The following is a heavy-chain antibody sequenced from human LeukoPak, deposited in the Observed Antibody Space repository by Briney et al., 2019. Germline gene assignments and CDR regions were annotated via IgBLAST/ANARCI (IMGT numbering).Heavy chain of an antibody. V-gene: IGHV4-4*07. Sequence: SETLSLTCTVSGGSISSYYWSWIRQPAGKGLEWIGRIYTSGSSNYNPSLKSRVTMSVDTSKHQFSLKLSSVTAADTAVYYCARGDARITIFGVPSWFDPWGQGTLVTVSS. J-gene: IGHJ5*02. CDR3: ARGDARITIFGVPSWFDP. D-gene: IGHD3-3*01. CDR1: GGSISSYY. CDR2: IYTSGSS.